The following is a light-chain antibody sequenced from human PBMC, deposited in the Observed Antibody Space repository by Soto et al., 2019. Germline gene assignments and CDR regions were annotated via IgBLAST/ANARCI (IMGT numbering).Light chain of an antibody. CDR3: QQYNNWPAIT. CDR1: QSVSRK. J-gene: IGKJ5*01. V-gene: IGKV3D-15*01. CDR2: GAS. Sequence: EIVMPQAPSTLYVYPGESATLSCRASQSVSRKLVWYQQKPGQPPRLLIYGASTRATGIPARFSGSGSGTEFTLTISSLQSEDFALYYCQQYNNWPAITFGQGTRVEI.